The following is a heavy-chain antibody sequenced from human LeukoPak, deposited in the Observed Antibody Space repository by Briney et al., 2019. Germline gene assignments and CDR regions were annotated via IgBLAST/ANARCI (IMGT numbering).Heavy chain of an antibody. V-gene: IGHV1-69*06. J-gene: IGHJ3*02. CDR3: AREDDTGRYMGDDAFDI. D-gene: IGHD1-26*01. Sequence: GASVKVSCKASGGTFNSYAISWVRQAPGQGLEWMGGIIPMSDTANYPQKFRGRLTITADIPTSTVYMELSSLRSGDTAVYYCAREDDTGRYMGDDAFDIWGQGTMVTVSS. CDR2: IIPMSDTA. CDR1: GGTFNSYA.